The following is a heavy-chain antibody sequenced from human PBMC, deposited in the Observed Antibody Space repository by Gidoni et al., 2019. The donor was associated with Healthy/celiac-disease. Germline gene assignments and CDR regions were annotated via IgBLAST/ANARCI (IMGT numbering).Heavy chain of an antibody. CDR2: IYPGDSAT. V-gene: IGHV5-51*01. D-gene: IGHD3-9*01. J-gene: IGHJ6*02. CDR1: GSSFTSYW. Sequence: EVQLVQSGAEVKKPGESLKISCTGSGSSFTSYWIGWVRQMPGKGLEWMGIIYPGDSATRYSPSFQGQVTISADKSISTAYLQWSSLKASDTAMYYCARTGRYYDILTGYYKVMNPLLGMDVWGQGTTVTVSS. CDR3: ARTGRYYDILTGYYKVMNPLLGMDV.